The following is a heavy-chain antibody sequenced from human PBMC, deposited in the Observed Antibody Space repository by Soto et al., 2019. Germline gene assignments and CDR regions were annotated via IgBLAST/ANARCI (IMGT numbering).Heavy chain of an antibody. CDR3: ARMETFGSLNWFDP. V-gene: IGHV1-8*01. J-gene: IGHJ5*02. CDR2: MNPGSGDT. D-gene: IGHD3-16*01. Sequence: ASVEVSCKASGYSFTNNDVSWVRQATGQGLEWMGWMNPGSGDTGYAQKFQGRVTMTRDISIATAYMELSSLRSDDTAIYYCARMETFGSLNWFDPWGQATLVTVPQ. CDR1: GYSFTNND.